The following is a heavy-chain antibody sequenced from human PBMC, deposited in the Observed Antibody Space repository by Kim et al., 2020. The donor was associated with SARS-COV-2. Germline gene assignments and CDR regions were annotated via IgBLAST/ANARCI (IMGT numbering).Heavy chain of an antibody. D-gene: IGHD5-12*01. J-gene: IGHJ6*02. V-gene: IGHV1-69*01. CDR3: ARDGSYYYYGMDV. Sequence: YPQKFQGRVTITADESTSTAYMELSSLRSEDTAVYYCARDGSYYYYGMDVWGQGTTVTVSS.